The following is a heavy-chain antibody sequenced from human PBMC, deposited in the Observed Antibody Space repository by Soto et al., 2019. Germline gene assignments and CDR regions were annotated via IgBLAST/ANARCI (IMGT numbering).Heavy chain of an antibody. CDR3: ARGLDY. CDR2: ITPSGST. J-gene: IGHJ4*02. V-gene: IGHV4-34*01. Sequence: QVQLQQWGAGLLKPSETLSITCAVYGGSFSGYYWTWIRQPPGKGLEWIGEITPSGSTNYNPSLKSRVSISLDTSKNQVSLRLTSVTAADTAVYYCARGLDYWGQGILVTVSS. CDR1: GGSFSGYY.